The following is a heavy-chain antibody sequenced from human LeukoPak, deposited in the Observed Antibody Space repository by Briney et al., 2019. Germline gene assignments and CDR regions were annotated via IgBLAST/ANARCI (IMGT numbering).Heavy chain of an antibody. V-gene: IGHV4-59*01. Sequence: PSETLSLTCTVSGGSISSYYWSWIRQPPGKGLEWIAYIYYSGSTNYNPSLKSRVTISVDTSKNQFSLKLSSVTAADTAVYYCARAEYYGSGNWFDPWGQGTLVTVSS. CDR3: ARAEYYGSGNWFDP. CDR2: IYYSGST. CDR1: GGSISSYY. J-gene: IGHJ5*02. D-gene: IGHD3-10*01.